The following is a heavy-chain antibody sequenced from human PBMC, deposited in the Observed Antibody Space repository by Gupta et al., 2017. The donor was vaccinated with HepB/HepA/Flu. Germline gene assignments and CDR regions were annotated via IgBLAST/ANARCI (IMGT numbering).Heavy chain of an antibody. D-gene: IGHD4-17*01. CDR3: AGRLRDTVTGGLDWYFDL. CDR1: GGTFSSYA. CDR2: IIPIFGTA. Sequence: QVQLVQSGAEVKKPGSSVKVSCKASGGTFSSYAISWVRQAPGQGLEWMGGIIPIFGTANYAQKFQGRVTITADESTSTAYMELSSLRSEDTAVYYCAGRLRDTVTGGLDWYFDLWGRGTLVTVSS. J-gene: IGHJ2*01. V-gene: IGHV1-69*01.